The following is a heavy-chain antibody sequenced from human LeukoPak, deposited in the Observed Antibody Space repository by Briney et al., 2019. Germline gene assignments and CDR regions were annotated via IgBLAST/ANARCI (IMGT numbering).Heavy chain of an antibody. Sequence: PGESLRLSCAASGFTVSNNYMSWVRQAPGKGLEWVANIKEDGSEKYYVDSVKGRFTISRDNAKNSLYLQMNSLRAEDTAVYYCARPGYSYGQSDYWGQGTLVTISS. CDR2: IKEDGSEK. V-gene: IGHV3-7*04. J-gene: IGHJ4*02. CDR1: GFTVSNNY. CDR3: ARPGYSYGQSDY. D-gene: IGHD5-18*01.